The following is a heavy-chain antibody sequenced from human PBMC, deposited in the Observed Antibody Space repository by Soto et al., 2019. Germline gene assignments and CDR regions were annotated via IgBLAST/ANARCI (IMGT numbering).Heavy chain of an antibody. D-gene: IGHD3-9*01. CDR3: ARGCYDILTGYSSYWYFDL. Sequence: SETLSLTCAVYGGSFSGYYWSWIRQPPGKGLEWIGEINHSGSTNYNPSLKSRVTISVDTSKNQFSLKLSSVTAADTAVYYCARGCYDILTGYSSYWYFDLWGRGTLVTVSS. CDR2: INHSGST. V-gene: IGHV4-34*01. CDR1: GGSFSGYY. J-gene: IGHJ2*01.